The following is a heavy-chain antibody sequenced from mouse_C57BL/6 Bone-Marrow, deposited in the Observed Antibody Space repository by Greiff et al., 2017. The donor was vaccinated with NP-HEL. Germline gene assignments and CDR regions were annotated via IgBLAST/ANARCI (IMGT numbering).Heavy chain of an antibody. D-gene: IGHD1-1*02. V-gene: IGHV1-42*01. CDR1: GYSFTGYY. CDR3: ASEGDGGCVKGFDY. CDR2: INPSTGGT. Sequence: VQLQQPGPELVKPGASVKLSCKASGYSFTGYYMNWVKQSPEQSLEWIGEINPSTGGTTYNQKFKGKATVTVDKSSSTAYMQLNSLTSEDSAVYYGASEGDGGCVKGFDYWGQGTTLTVSS. J-gene: IGHJ2*01.